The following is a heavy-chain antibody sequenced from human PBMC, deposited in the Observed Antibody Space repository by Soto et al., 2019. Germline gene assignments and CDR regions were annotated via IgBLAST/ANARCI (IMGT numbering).Heavy chain of an antibody. J-gene: IGHJ5*02. CDR2: ISSSSNTI. D-gene: IGHD6-13*01. CDR3: VRGVITPAGPNWFDP. CDR1: GFTFSRYT. Sequence: HPGGSLRPSCTASGFTFSRYTMNWVRQAPGKGLEWISYISSSSNTIYYADSVKGRFSISRDNAENSLYLQMNSLRDEDTAVYFCVRGVITPAGPNWFDPWGQGTLVTVSS. V-gene: IGHV3-48*02.